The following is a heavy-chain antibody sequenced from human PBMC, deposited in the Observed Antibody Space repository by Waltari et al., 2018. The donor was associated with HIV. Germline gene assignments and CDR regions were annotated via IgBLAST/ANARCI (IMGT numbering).Heavy chain of an antibody. Sequence: LQLQESGPGLVKPSETPSLTCTVPGGSISSSRYSWGWIRPPPGKGLEWIGSIYYSGSTYYNPSLKRRVTISVDTSKNQFSLKLSSVTAADTAVYYCARHVYGDSMEGAFDIWGQGTMVTVSS. CDR2: IYYSGST. V-gene: IGHV4-39*01. CDR1: GGSISSSRYS. J-gene: IGHJ3*02. D-gene: IGHD4-17*01. CDR3: ARHVYGDSMEGAFDI.